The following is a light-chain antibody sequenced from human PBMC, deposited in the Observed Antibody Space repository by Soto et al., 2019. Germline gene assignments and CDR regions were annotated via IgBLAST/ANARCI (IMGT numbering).Light chain of an antibody. J-gene: IGKJ3*01. CDR1: QSIRSY. Sequence: IHRTPSPSSLSASVGDQFTITSRASQSIRSYLKWVQQKPGKAPKLLIYATSTLQSGVPSRFSGSGSGTDFTLTISSLQPEDVATYYCQKYNSAPLTFGHGSNVDI. CDR2: ATS. V-gene: IGKV1-27*01. CDR3: QKYNSAPLT.